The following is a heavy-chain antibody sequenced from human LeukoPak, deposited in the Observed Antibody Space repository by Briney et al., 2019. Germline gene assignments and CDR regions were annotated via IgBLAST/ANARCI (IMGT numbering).Heavy chain of an antibody. CDR1: GFTFSSYS. CDR3: AKYGGRNYGKSGYFDY. J-gene: IGHJ4*02. CDR2: ISSSSSYI. D-gene: IGHD1-7*01. V-gene: IGHV3-21*04. Sequence: GGSLRLSCAVSGFTFSSYSMNWVRQAPGKGLEWVSSISSSSSYIYYADSVKGRFTISRDNAKNTLYLQMNSLRAEDTAVYYCAKYGGRNYGKSGYFDYWGQGTLVTVSS.